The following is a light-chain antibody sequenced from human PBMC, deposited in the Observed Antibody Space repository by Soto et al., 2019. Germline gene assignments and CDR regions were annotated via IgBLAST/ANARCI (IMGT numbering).Light chain of an antibody. CDR3: SSYTSSSLPYV. Sequence: QSALTQPASVSGSPGQSITISCTGTSSDVGGYNYVSWYQQRPGKAPKLMIYDVSNRPSGVSNRFSGSKSGNTASLTISGLQAEDEADYYCSSYTSSSLPYVFGTGTKVTVL. J-gene: IGLJ1*01. CDR1: SSDVGGYNY. V-gene: IGLV2-14*01. CDR2: DVS.